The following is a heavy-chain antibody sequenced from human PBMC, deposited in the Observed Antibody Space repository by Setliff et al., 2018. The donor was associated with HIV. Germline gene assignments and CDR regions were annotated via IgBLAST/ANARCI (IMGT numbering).Heavy chain of an antibody. D-gene: IGHD3-22*01. CDR3: ARHFYYYDDSPYYYYMDV. Sequence: PGGSLRLSCAASGFNFNTFGMHWVRQAPGKGLECIGEIDHSGSTNYKPSLKSRVTISVDTPKNQFSLRLSSVTAADTAVYYCARHFYYYDDSPYYYYMDVWGKGATVTVSS. CDR1: GFNFNTFG. V-gene: IGHV4-34*01. CDR2: IDHSGST. J-gene: IGHJ6*03.